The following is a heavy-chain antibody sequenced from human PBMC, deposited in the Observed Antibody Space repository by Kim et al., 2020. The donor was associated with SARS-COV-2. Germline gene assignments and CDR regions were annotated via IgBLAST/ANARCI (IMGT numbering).Heavy chain of an antibody. CDR1: GFTFSSYS. V-gene: IGHV3-21*01. CDR3: ARDLDRQVAGVTLYYYYYYGMDV. D-gene: IGHD6-19*01. Sequence: GGSLRLSCAASGFTFSSYSMNWVRQAPGKGLEWVSSISSSSSYIYYADSVKGRFTISRDNAKNSLYLQMNSLRAEDTAVYYCARDLDRQVAGVTLYYYYYYGMDVWGQGTTVTVSS. CDR2: ISSSSSYI. J-gene: IGHJ6*02.